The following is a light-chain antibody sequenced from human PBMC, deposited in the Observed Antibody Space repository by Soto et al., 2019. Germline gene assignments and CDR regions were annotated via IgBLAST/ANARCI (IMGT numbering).Light chain of an antibody. Sequence: EIVFTQARGTLALSARERDSLYCSCIQSVSSSYLAWYQQKPGQAPRLLIYGASSRATGIPDRFSGSGSGTDFTLTISRLEPEDFAVYYCQQYNNWPPWTFGQGPKVDIK. J-gene: IGKJ1*01. V-gene: IGKV3-20*01. CDR1: QSVSSSY. CDR2: GAS. CDR3: QQYNNWPPWT.